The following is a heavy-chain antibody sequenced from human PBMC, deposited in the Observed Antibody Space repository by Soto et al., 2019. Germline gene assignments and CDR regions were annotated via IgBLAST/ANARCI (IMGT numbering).Heavy chain of an antibody. D-gene: IGHD6-6*01. CDR3: AKDQYSSSSYYYGMDV. CDR1: GFTFSRYG. V-gene: IGHV3-30*18. Sequence: PVGSLRLSCAASGFTFSRYGMHWVRQAPGKGLEWVAVISYDGSNKYYADSVKGRFTISRDNSKNTLYLQMNSLRTEDTAVYYCAKDQYSSSSYYYGMDVWGQGTTVTVSS. CDR2: ISYDGSNK. J-gene: IGHJ6*02.